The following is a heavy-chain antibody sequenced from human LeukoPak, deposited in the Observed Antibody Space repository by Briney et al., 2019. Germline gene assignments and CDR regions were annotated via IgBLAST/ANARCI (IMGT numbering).Heavy chain of an antibody. CDR2: IGISSGNT. CDR1: GFTFSAYS. Sequence: GRSLRLSCAASGFTFSAYSMNWVRQAPRKGLEWISHIGISSGNTKYADSVKGRFTISGDKAKNSLYLQMNSLRVEDTAVYYCARDYKYAFDNWGQGTLVTVSS. D-gene: IGHD5-24*01. V-gene: IGHV3-48*01. J-gene: IGHJ4*02. CDR3: ARDYKYAFDN.